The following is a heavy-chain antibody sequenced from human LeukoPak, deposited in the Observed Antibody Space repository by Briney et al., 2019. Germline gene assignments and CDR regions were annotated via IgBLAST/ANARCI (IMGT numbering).Heavy chain of an antibody. J-gene: IGHJ5*02. V-gene: IGHV4-61*01. D-gene: IGHD5-18*01. Sequence: KSSETLSLTCTVSGGSVSSGSYYWSWIRQPPGKGLEWIGYIYYSGSTNYNPSLKSRVTISVDTSKNQFSLKLSSVTAADTAVYYCARGDGGRYGYNLWGQGTLVTVSS. CDR2: IYYSGST. CDR3: ARGDGGRYGYNL. CDR1: GGSVSSGSYY.